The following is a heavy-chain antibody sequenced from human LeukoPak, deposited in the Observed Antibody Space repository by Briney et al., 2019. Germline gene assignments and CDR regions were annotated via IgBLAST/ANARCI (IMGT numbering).Heavy chain of an antibody. CDR1: GFTVGSNY. V-gene: IGHV3-66*01. Sequence: GGSLRLSCAASGFTVGSNYMSWVRQAPGKGLEWVSIIYRGGSTNYADSVKGRFTISRDTSKNTLYLQMNSLRAEDTAVYSCASTSGLYSTSLDSWGQGTLVTVSS. CDR2: IYRGGST. CDR3: ASTSGLYSTSLDS. D-gene: IGHD6-13*01. J-gene: IGHJ4*02.